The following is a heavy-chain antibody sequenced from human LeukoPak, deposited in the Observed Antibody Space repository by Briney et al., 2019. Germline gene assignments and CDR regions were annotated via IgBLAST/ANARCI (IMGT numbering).Heavy chain of an antibody. V-gene: IGHV1-2*02. Sequence: GASVKVSCEASGYTFTGYYMHWVRQAPGQGLEWMGWINPNSGGTNYAQKFQGRVTMTRATSISTRYMELSRLRSDDTAVYYCAREPQQQLVARVGWFDPWGQGTLVTVSS. D-gene: IGHD6-13*01. CDR2: INPNSGGT. CDR1: GYTFTGYY. CDR3: AREPQQQLVARVGWFDP. J-gene: IGHJ5*02.